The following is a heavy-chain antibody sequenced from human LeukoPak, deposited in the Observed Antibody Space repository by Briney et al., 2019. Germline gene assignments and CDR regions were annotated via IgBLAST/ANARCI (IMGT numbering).Heavy chain of an antibody. CDR3: AKSLNYIAARPGYFDY. Sequence: PGGSLRLSCAASGFTFSSYAMSWVRQAPGKRLEWVSAISGSGGSTYYADSVKGRFTISRDNSKNTLYLQMNSLRAEDTAVYYCAKSLNYIAARPGYFDYWGQGTLVTVSS. CDR1: GFTFSSYA. J-gene: IGHJ4*02. CDR2: ISGSGGST. V-gene: IGHV3-23*01. D-gene: IGHD6-6*01.